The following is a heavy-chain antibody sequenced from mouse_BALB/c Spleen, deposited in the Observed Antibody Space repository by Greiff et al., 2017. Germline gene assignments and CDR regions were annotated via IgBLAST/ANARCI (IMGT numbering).Heavy chain of an antibody. Sequence: QVQLQQSGAELVKPGASVKLSCKASGYTFTEYIIHWVKQRSGQGLEWIGWFYPGSGSIKYNEKFKDKATLTVDKSSSTAYMQLSSLTSEDSAVYYCARRDYDGYAMDYWGQGTSVTVSS. J-gene: IGHJ4*01. CDR3: ARRDYDGYAMDY. CDR1: GYTFTEYI. D-gene: IGHD1-1*01. V-gene: IGHV1-62-2*01. CDR2: FYPGSGSI.